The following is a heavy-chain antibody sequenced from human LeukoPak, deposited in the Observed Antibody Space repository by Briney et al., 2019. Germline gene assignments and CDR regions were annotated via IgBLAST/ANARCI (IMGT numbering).Heavy chain of an antibody. CDR2: IRYDGSNK. CDR3: ARGNTAMEKEYYFDY. V-gene: IGHV3-30*02. Sequence: GGSLRLSCAASGFTFSSYGMHWVRQAPGKGLEWVAFIRYDGSNKYYADSVKGRFTISRDNAKNSLYLQMNSLRAEDTALYYCARGNTAMEKEYYFDYWGQGTLVTVSS. D-gene: IGHD5-18*01. J-gene: IGHJ4*02. CDR1: GFTFSSYG.